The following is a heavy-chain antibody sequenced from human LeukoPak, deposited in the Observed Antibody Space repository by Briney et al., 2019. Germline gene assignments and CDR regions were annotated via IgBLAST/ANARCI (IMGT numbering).Heavy chain of an antibody. J-gene: IGHJ4*02. D-gene: IGHD6-13*01. CDR1: GFTFSSYS. CDR2: ISSSSSYI. V-gene: IGHV3-21*01. Sequence: PGGSLRLSCAASGFTFSSYSMNWVRQAPGKGLEWVSSISSSSSYIYYADSVKGRFTISRDNAKNSLYLQMNSLRAEDTAVYYCARDSARPPQQPSFDYWGQGTLVTVSS. CDR3: ARDSARPPQQPSFDY.